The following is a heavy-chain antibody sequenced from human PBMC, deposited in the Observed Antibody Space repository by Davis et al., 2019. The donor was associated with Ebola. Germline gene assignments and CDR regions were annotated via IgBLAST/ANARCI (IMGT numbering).Heavy chain of an antibody. V-gene: IGHV1-2*06. Sequence: ASVKVSCKASGYTFTSYYMHWVRQAPGQGLEWMGRINPNSGGTNYAQKFQGRVTMTRDTSISTAYMELSRLRSDDTAVYYCARTRITMIVDDAFDIWGQGTMVRLF. CDR1: GYTFTSYY. D-gene: IGHD3-22*01. J-gene: IGHJ3*02. CDR3: ARTRITMIVDDAFDI. CDR2: INPNSGGT.